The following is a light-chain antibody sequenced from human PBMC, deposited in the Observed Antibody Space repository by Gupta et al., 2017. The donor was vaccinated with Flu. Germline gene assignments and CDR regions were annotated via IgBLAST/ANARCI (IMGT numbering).Light chain of an antibody. V-gene: IGKV1-39*01. Sequence: DIQMTQSPSSLSASVGDRVTITCRASQSISSYLNWYQQKPGKAPKLLIYAASSLQSGVTSRFSGSGDGKDFTLTSSRLQQEDCDNYYGQQSYSTLTFGGGTKVDIK. J-gene: IGKJ4*01. CDR2: AAS. CDR1: QSISSY. CDR3: QQSYSTLT.